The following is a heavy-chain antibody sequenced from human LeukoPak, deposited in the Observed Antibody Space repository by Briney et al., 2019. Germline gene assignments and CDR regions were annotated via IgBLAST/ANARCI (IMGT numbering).Heavy chain of an antibody. D-gene: IGHD4-17*01. CDR2: IYYSGST. CDR1: GGSISSYY. CDR3: ARHLSDYGDYYYYGMDV. V-gene: IGHV4-59*08. Sequence: SETLSLTCTVSGGSISSYYWSWVRHPPGKGLEWIGYIYYSGSTNYNPSLKSRVTISVDTSKTQCSLKLSSVTAADTAVYYCARHLSDYGDYYYYGMDVWGQGTTVTVSS. J-gene: IGHJ6*02.